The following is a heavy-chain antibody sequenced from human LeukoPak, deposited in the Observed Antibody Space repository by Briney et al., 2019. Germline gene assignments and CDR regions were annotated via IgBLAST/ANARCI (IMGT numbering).Heavy chain of an antibody. D-gene: IGHD3-22*01. Sequence: PSETLSLTCAVYGGSFSGYYWSWIRQPPGKGLEWIGEINHSGSTNYNPSLKSRVTISVDTSKNQFSLKLSSVTAADTAVYYCARVPTMIVVVTDAFDIWGQGTTVTVSS. CDR2: INHSGST. J-gene: IGHJ3*02. V-gene: IGHV4-34*01. CDR1: GGSFSGYY. CDR3: ARVPTMIVVVTDAFDI.